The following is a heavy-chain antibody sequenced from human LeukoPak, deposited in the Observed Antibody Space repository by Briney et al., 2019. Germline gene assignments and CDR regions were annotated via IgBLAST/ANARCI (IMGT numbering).Heavy chain of an antibody. J-gene: IGHJ4*02. Sequence: ASVKVSCTASGFTFSSYSMNWVRQAPGKGLEWVSYISSSSSTIYYAASVKGRFTISRDNAKNSLYLQMNSLRAEATAVYYCARERNGLLNDYWGQGTLVTVSS. V-gene: IGHV3-48*01. CDR1: GFTFSSYS. CDR2: ISSSSSTI. CDR3: ARERNGLLNDY. D-gene: IGHD1-1*01.